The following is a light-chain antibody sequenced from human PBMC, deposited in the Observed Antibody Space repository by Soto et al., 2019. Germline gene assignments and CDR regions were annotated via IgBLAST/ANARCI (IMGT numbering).Light chain of an antibody. CDR1: SNDVGSYNL. Sequence: QSALTQPASVSGSPGQSITISCTGTSNDVGSYNLVSWYQQHPDKAPKVLIHEVTERPSGVSGRFSGSKSGNTASLTISGLQPEDEADYYCCSYARGNTFVFGTGTKLTXL. CDR3: CSYARGNTFV. J-gene: IGLJ1*01. V-gene: IGLV2-23*02. CDR2: EVT.